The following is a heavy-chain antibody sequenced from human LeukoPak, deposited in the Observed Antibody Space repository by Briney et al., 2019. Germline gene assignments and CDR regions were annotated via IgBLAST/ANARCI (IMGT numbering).Heavy chain of an antibody. Sequence: GGSLRLSCAASGFTFSSYGMHWVRQAPGKGLVWVAVIWYDGSNKYYADSVKGRFTISRDNSKNTLYLQMGSLRAEDMAVYYCARSNWNDRYFDYWGQGTLVTVSS. CDR3: ARSNWNDRYFDY. J-gene: IGHJ4*02. CDR2: IWYDGSNK. CDR1: GFTFSSYG. D-gene: IGHD1-20*01. V-gene: IGHV3-33*01.